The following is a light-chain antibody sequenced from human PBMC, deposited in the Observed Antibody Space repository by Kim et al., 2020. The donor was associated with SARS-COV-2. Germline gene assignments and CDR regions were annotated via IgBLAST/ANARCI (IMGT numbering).Light chain of an antibody. J-gene: IGKJ2*01. CDR2: KVT. Sequence: DIQMTQSPSTLSASVGDRVTITCRASQSVDNLLAWYQQKPRKGPKLLIYKVTILESGVPSRFSGSGSGTEFTLTITNLQPDDFATYYCQQYTSFSSTFGQGTKLEI. CDR3: QQYTSFSST. V-gene: IGKV1-5*03. CDR1: QSVDNL.